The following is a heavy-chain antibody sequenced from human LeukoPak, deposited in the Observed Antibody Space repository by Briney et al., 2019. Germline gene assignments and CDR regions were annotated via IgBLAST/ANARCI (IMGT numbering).Heavy chain of an antibody. CDR1: VYTFTAYH. V-gene: IGHV1-2*02. D-gene: IGHD2-15*01. CDR3: AAEYCSGGSCYPVWFDP. CDR2: INPNSGGT. J-gene: IGHJ5*02. Sequence: ASVKVSCKSSVYTFTAYHMHWVRQAPGPGLEWMGWINPNSGGTNYAQKFQGRVTMTRDTSISTAYMELSRLRSDDTAVYYCAAEYCSGGSCYPVWFDPWGQGTLVTVSS.